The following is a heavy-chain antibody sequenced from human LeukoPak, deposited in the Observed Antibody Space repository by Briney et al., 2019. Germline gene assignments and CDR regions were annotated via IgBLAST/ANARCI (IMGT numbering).Heavy chain of an antibody. CDR2: IYWDDNK. V-gene: IGHV2-5*02. J-gene: IGHJ4*02. D-gene: IGHD4-17*01. Sequence: SGPTLVNPTQTLTLTCTFSRFSLRTTGVGVGWVRQPPGKGLEWLALIYWDDNKLYSQSLRSRVTITKDTSKSQVVLTRTNMAPVDTATYYCAHYGDYRFLYFFDHWGQGALVTVSS. CDR3: AHYGDYRFLYFFDH. CDR1: RFSLRTTGVG.